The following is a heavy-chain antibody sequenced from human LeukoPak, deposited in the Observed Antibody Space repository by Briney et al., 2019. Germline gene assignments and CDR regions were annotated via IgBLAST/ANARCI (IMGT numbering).Heavy chain of an antibody. J-gene: IGHJ6*02. CDR3: ARGHYYYGMDV. V-gene: IGHV4-61*02. CDR1: GGSISSGTYY. CDR2: IYLNESP. Sequence: SETLSLTCTVSGGSISSGTYYWSWIRQPAGKGLEWIGRIYLNESPIYSPSLKSRVTISIDTSKNQFSLQLRSVTAADTAVYYCARGHYYYGMDVWGQGTTVIVSS.